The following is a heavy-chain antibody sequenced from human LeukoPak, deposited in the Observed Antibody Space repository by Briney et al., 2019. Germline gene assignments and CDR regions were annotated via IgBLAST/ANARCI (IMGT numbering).Heavy chain of an antibody. D-gene: IGHD5-24*01. V-gene: IGHV3-21*01. CDR3: ARGRDGYNLVDAFDI. Sequence: PGGSLRLSCAASGFTFSSYEMNWIRQPPEKGLEWVSLITTSSSYIYYADSLKGRFTISRDNAKNSLYLQMNSLRAEDTAVYYCARGRDGYNLVDAFDIWGQGIMVTVSS. J-gene: IGHJ3*02. CDR1: GFTFSSYE. CDR2: ITTSSSYI.